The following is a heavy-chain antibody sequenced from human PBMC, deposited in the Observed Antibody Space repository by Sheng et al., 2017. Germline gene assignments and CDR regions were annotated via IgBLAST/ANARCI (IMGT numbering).Heavy chain of an antibody. CDR2: IYSGGST. Sequence: EVQLVESGGGLVQPGGSLRLSCTASGFTVSSNYMSWVRQAPGKGLEWVSVIYSGGSTYYADSVKGRFTISRDNSKNTLYLQMNSLRAEDTAVYYCARDRGDLEWFDPWGQGTLVTVSS. CDR1: GFTVSSNY. D-gene: IGHD7-27*01. V-gene: IGHV3-66*01. CDR3: ARDRGDLEWFDP. J-gene: IGHJ5*02.